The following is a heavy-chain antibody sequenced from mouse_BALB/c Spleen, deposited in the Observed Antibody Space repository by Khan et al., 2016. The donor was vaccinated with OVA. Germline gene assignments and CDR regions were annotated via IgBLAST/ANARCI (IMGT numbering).Heavy chain of an antibody. V-gene: IGHV1S137*01. CDR1: GYRFTDFT. CDR3: GRGGGGDRFAY. J-gene: IGHJ3*01. CDR2: MSTYYGEA. Sequence: VQLQQSGAELVRPGVSVKISCKGSGYRFTDFTMHWVKQSHAKSLEWIGVMSTYYGEASYNQKFKGKATMTVDKSSSTAYMELDRLTSEDSGIYYGGRGGGGDRFAYWGQGTLVTVSA.